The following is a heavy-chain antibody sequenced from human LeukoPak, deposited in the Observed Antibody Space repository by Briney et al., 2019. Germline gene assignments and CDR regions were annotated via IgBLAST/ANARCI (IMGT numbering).Heavy chain of an antibody. D-gene: IGHD6-19*01. J-gene: IGHJ6*03. V-gene: IGHV3-49*03. CDR2: IRSSAYGGTT. CDR1: GFTFGDYA. Sequence: GGSLRLSCTASGFTFGDYAMSWFRQAPGKGLEWVGFIRSSAYGGTTEYAASVKGRFTISRDDSKSIAYLQMNSLKTEDTAVYYCTRAGSSGSYYYYYMDVWGKGTTVTVSS. CDR3: TRAGSSGSYYYYYMDV.